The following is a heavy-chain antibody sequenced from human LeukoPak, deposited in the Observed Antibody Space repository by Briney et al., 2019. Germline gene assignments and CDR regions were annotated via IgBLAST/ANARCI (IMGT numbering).Heavy chain of an antibody. CDR2: IYYSGST. V-gene: IGHV4-59*01. J-gene: IGHJ3*02. CDR3: ARAAQLTDAFDI. CDR1: GGSISSYF. Sequence: PSETLSLACTVSGGSISSYFWSWIRQPPGKGLEWIGYIYYSGSTNYNPSLKSRVTISVDTSKNQFSLKLSSVTAADMAVYYCARAAQLTDAFDIWGQGTMVTVSS. D-gene: IGHD5-24*01.